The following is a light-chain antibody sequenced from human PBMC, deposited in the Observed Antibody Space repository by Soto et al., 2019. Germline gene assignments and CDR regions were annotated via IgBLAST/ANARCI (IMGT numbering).Light chain of an antibody. J-gene: IGKJ1*01. CDR2: DAS. V-gene: IGKV3-11*01. Sequence: EIVLTPSPATLSLSPVERATLSCRASQSVSSYLAWYQQTPGQAPRLLIYDASNRATGIPARFSGSGSGTDFTLTISSLEPEDFAVYYCQQRSNWRTFGQGTKVDIK. CDR1: QSVSSY. CDR3: QQRSNWRT.